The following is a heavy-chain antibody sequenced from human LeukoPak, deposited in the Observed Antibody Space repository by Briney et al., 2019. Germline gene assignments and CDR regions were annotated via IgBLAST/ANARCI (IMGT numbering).Heavy chain of an antibody. J-gene: IGHJ3*01. V-gene: IGHV4-59*01. CDR1: GDSLSSYY. CDR3: ATGGSATV. D-gene: IGHD1-26*01. Sequence: PSETLSLTCTVSGDSLSSYYWSWIRQPPGKRLEWIGYIYYTGSTNYNPSLRSRVTMSVDTSKNQFSLKLTSVTPADTAVYYCATGGSATVWGQGTMVTVSS. CDR2: IYYTGST.